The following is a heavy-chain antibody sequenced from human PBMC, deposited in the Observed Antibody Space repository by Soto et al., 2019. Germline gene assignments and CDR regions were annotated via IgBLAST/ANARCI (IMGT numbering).Heavy chain of an antibody. J-gene: IGHJ6*03. CDR2: ISGSGGST. V-gene: IGHV3-23*01. CDR1: GFTFSSYA. D-gene: IGHD2-2*01. Sequence: PGGSMRLSCAASGFTFSSYAMSWVRQAPGKGLEWVSAISGSGGSTYYADSVKGRFTISRDNSKNTLYLQMNSLRAEDTAVYYCATTVVPAARYYYYYYMDVWGKGTTVTVSS. CDR3: ATTVVPAARYYYYYYMDV.